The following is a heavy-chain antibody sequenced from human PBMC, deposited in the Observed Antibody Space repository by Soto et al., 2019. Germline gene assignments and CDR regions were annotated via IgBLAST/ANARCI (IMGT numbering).Heavy chain of an antibody. CDR3: AKAGYSSSSDAFDI. CDR2: ISYDGSNK. J-gene: IGHJ3*02. CDR1: GFTFSSYG. D-gene: IGHD6-6*01. V-gene: IGHV3-30*18. Sequence: VRLVESGGGLVQPGGSLRLSCSASGFTFSSYGMHWVRQAPGKGLEWVAVISYDGSNKYYADSVKGRFTISRDNSKNTLYLQMNSLRAEDTAVYYCAKAGYSSSSDAFDIWGQGTMVTVSS.